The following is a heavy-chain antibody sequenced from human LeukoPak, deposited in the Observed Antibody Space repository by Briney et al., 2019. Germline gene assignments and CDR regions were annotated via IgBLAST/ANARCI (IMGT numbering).Heavy chain of an antibody. D-gene: IGHD3-10*01. Sequence: GGSLRLSCAASGFTFSSYSMNWVRQAPGKGLEWVSSISSSSSYIYYADSVKGRFTISRDNAKNSLYLQMNSLRAEDTAVYYCARVADYYGSGCYFDYWGQGTLVTVSS. CDR3: ARVADYYGSGCYFDY. V-gene: IGHV3-21*01. CDR1: GFTFSSYS. CDR2: ISSSSSYI. J-gene: IGHJ4*02.